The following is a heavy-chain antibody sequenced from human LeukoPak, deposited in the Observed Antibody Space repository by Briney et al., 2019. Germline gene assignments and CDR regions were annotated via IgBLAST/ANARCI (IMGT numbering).Heavy chain of an antibody. Sequence: GGSLRLSCAASGFTFSNYVMHWVRQAPGKGLEWVANIKRDGSDNYYVGSVEGRFTISRDNAKNSLYLQMSSLRAEDTAIYYCARALYNRGWYPDYFDSWGQGTLVTVSA. V-gene: IGHV3-7*01. J-gene: IGHJ4*02. CDR1: GFTFSNYV. CDR2: IKRDGSDN. D-gene: IGHD6-19*01. CDR3: ARALYNRGWYPDYFDS.